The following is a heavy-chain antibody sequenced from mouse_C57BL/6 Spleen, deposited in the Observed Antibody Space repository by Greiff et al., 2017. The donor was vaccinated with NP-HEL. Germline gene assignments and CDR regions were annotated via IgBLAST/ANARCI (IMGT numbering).Heavy chain of an antibody. CDR1: GFTFSSYA. V-gene: IGHV5-4*01. D-gene: IGHD2-5*01. CDR3: AREGIYYSNPYWYFDV. J-gene: IGHJ1*03. CDR2: ISDGGSYT. Sequence: DVQGVESGGGLVKPGGSLKLSCAASGFTFSSYAMSWVRQTPEKRLEWVATISDGGSYTYYPDNVKGRFTISRDNAKNNLYLQMSHLKSEDTAMYYCAREGIYYSNPYWYFDVWGTGTTVTVSS.